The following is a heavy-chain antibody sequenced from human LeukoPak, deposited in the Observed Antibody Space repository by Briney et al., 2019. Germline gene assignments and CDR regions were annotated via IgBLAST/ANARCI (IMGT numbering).Heavy chain of an antibody. CDR2: IKSDESER. CDR3: ATTLNIATPGHL. V-gene: IGHV3-7*01. Sequence: GGSLRLSCVVSGFAFSDYWMSWVRQAPGKGLEWVANIKSDESERFFLDSVKGRFTISRDNAKDSVYLHMSSQRAEDTGIYYCATTLNIATPGHLWGQGALVTVSS. CDR1: GFAFSDYW. J-gene: IGHJ4*02. D-gene: IGHD6-13*01.